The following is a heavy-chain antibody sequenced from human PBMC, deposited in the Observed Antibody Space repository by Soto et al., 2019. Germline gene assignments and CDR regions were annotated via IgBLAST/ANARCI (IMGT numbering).Heavy chain of an antibody. CDR2: ISAYNGNT. CDR1: GYTFTSYG. D-gene: IGHD2-2*01. CDR3: ARADIVVVPAEGLDP. Sequence: GASVKVSCKASGYTFTSYGISWVRQAPGQGLEWMGWISAYNGNTNYAQKLQGRVTMTTDTSTSTAYMELRSLRSDDTAVYYCARADIVVVPAEGLDPWGQGTLVTVSS. J-gene: IGHJ5*02. V-gene: IGHV1-18*04.